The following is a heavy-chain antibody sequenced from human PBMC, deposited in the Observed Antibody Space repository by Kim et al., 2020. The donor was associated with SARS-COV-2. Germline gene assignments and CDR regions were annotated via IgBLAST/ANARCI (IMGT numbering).Heavy chain of an antibody. J-gene: IGHJ6*02. Sequence: GGSLRLSCAASGFTFSSYAMHWVRQAPGKGLEWVAVISYDGSNKYYADSVKGRFTISRDNSKNTLYLQMNSLRAEDTAVYYCARDAQYYDILTGYYTPPYYYYYYYGMDVWGQGTTVTVSS. CDR2: ISYDGSNK. V-gene: IGHV3-30*04. CDR1: GFTFSSYA. CDR3: ARDAQYYDILTGYYTPPYYYYYYYGMDV. D-gene: IGHD3-9*01.